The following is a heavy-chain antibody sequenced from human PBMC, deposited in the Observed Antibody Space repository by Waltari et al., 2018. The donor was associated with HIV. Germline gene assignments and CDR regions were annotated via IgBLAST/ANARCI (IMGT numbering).Heavy chain of an antibody. D-gene: IGHD4-17*01. J-gene: IGHJ4*02. CDR1: GGSISSSSYY. CDR2: IYYSGST. V-gene: IGHV4-39*01. CDR3: ARHPRSPSTVTTFFDY. Sequence: QLQLQESGPGLVKPSETLSLTCTVSGGSISSSSYYWGWIRQPPGKGREWIGSIYYSGSTYYNPSLKSRVTISVDTSKNQFSLKLSSVTAADTAVYYCARHPRSPSTVTTFFDYWGQGTLVTVSS.